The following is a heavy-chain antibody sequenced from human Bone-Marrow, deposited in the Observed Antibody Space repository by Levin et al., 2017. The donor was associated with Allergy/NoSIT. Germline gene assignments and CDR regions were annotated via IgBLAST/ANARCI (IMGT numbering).Heavy chain of an antibody. D-gene: IGHD6-19*01. V-gene: IGHV3-74*01. CDR2: IDIDGSGT. CDR3: ARDQTVAGSSTQDDR. Sequence: GGSLRLSCAASGFTFRSYWMHWVRQAPGKGLEWVSRIDIDGSGTTYADSVKGRFTISRDNAKNTMYLQMNSLRADDTAVYYCARDQTVAGSSTQDDRWGQGTLVTVSS. J-gene: IGHJ4*02. CDR1: GFTFRSYW.